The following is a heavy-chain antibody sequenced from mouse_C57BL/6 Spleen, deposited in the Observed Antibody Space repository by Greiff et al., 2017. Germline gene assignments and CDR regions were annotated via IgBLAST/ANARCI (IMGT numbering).Heavy chain of an antibody. D-gene: IGHD4-1*01. CDR1: GFSLTSYG. Sequence: VQLVESGPGLVAPSQSLSITCTVSGFSLTSYGVDWVRQSPGKGLEWMGVIWGVGSTNYNSALKSRLSISKDNSKSQVFFKMNSLQTEDTAVYYCASDLGEGFAYWGQGTLVTVSA. CDR2: IWGVGST. CDR3: ASDLGEGFAY. J-gene: IGHJ3*01. V-gene: IGHV2-6*01.